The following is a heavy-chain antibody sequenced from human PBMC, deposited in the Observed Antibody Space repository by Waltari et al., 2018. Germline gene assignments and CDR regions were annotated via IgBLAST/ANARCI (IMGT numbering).Heavy chain of an antibody. CDR2: IYYNGSP. CDR1: GGSISSSSYY. D-gene: IGHD6-13*01. Sequence: QLQLQESGPGLVKPSETLSLTCTVAGGSISSSSYYWGWIRQPPGQGLEWIGSIYYNGSPYYTPPLKCRGTISVDTSKNQFSLKLSSVTAADTAVYYCARQSDSISWYIDYWGQGTLVTVSS. J-gene: IGHJ4*02. V-gene: IGHV4-39*01. CDR3: ARQSDSISWYIDY.